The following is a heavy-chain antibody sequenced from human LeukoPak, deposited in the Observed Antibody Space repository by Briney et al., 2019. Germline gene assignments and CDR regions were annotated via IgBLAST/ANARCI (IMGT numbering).Heavy chain of an antibody. J-gene: IGHJ4*02. CDR3: ARAMRSSSWYLEFDY. D-gene: IGHD6-13*01. CDR1: GYTFTGYY. V-gene: IGHV1-2*04. Sequence: ASVKVSCKASGYTFTGYYMHWVRQAPGQGLEWMGWINPNSGGTNYAQKFQGWVTMTRDTSTSTAYMELSRLRSDDTAVYYCARAMRSSSWYLEFDYWGQGTLVTVSS. CDR2: INPNSGGT.